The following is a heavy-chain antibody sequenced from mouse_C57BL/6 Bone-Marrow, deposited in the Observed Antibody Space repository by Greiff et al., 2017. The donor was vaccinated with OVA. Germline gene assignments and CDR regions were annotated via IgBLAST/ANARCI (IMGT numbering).Heavy chain of an antibody. Sequence: VQLQQSGPELVKPGASVKISCKASGYTFTDYYMNWVKQSHGKSLERIGDINPNNGGTSYNQKFKGKATLTVDKSSSTAYMELRSLTSEDSAVYYCAREDYDGAYWGQGTLVTVSA. CDR3: AREDYDGAY. CDR1: GYTFTDYY. D-gene: IGHD2-4*01. V-gene: IGHV1-26*01. J-gene: IGHJ3*01. CDR2: INPNNGGT.